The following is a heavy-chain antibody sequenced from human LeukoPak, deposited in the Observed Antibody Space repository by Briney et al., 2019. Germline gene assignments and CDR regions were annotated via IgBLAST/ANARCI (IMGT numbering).Heavy chain of an antibody. Sequence: SETLSLTCTTSRVSISTYYWSWIRQPPGKGLEWIGYISTSESNNYNPYLKSRITISADTSKNQFSMSMSSASAADTAVYICARRRTTGTTGYFDYSGPGTLVTVSS. D-gene: IGHD1-1*01. CDR3: ARRRTTGTTGYFDY. J-gene: IGHJ4*01. V-gene: IGHV4-4*09. CDR2: ISTSESN. CDR1: RVSISTYY.